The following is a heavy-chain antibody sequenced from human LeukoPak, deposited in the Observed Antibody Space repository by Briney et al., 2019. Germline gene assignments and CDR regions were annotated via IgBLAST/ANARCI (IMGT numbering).Heavy chain of an antibody. D-gene: IGHD1-26*01. CDR1: GFSISSGYY. J-gene: IGHJ4*02. Sequence: SETLSLTCTVTGFSISSGYYWAWIRQPPGKGLEWIGSVYHTGGTYYNPSLKSRVTISVDTSRNQFSLRLSSVTAADTAVYYCAREEGATQDANWGQGTLVLVSS. V-gene: IGHV4-38-2*02. CDR3: AREEGATQDAN. CDR2: VYHTGGT.